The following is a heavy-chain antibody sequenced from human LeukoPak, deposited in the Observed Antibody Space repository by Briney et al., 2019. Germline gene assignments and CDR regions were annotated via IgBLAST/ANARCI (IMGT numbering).Heavy chain of an antibody. J-gene: IGHJ4*02. D-gene: IGHD3-10*01. CDR2: INYSGKL. CDR3: ARGETRVRFDY. V-gene: IGHV4-39*07. Sequence: PSETLSLTCSVSGGSISSRTHYWAWIRQPPGKGLEWIGSINYSGKLTYNPSLKSRVTVSIDTSKNQFSLTLSSVTAADTAVYYCARGETRVRFDYWGQGTLVTVSS. CDR1: GGSISSRTHY.